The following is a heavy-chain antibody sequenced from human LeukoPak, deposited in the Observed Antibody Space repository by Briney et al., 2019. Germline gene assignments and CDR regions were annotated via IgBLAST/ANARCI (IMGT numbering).Heavy chain of an antibody. D-gene: IGHD3-10*02. CDR2: INPNSGGT. CDR1: GYTFTGYY. CDR3: AGPPFDVRGAGDAFDI. V-gene: IGHV1-2*02. Sequence: GASVKVSCKASGYTFTGYYMHWVRQAPGQGLEWMGWINPNSGGTNYAQKFQGRVTMTRDTSISTAYMELSRLRSDDTAVYYCAGPPFDVRGAGDAFDIWGQGTMVTVSS. J-gene: IGHJ3*02.